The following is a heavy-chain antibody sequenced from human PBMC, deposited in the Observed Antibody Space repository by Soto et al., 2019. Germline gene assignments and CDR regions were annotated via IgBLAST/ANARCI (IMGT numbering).Heavy chain of an antibody. D-gene: IGHD6-19*01. V-gene: IGHV4-59*01. Sequence: SETLSLTWPCPCGCISRYYWCWIRQPPGKGLEWIGYIYYSGSTNYNPSLKSRVTISVDTSKNQFSLKLSSVTAADTAVYYCARGGWKLFDYWGQGTLVTVS. J-gene: IGHJ4*02. CDR3: ARGGWKLFDY. CDR1: CGCISRYY. CDR2: IYYSGST.